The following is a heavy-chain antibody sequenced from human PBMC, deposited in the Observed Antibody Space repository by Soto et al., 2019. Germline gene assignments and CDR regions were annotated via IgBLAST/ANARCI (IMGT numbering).Heavy chain of an antibody. D-gene: IGHD6-13*01. CDR2: IWFDGSKK. Sequence: QVQLVESGGGVVQPGRSLRLSCAASGFTFSDYAMHWVRQAPGKGLEWVAVIWFDGSKKYFADSVKGRFTVSRDNSKNTLYLQMNSLRADDTAVYYCARPGYSSSWDTPVYNYYYMDVWGKGTTVTVSS. CDR1: GFTFSDYA. V-gene: IGHV3-33*01. J-gene: IGHJ6*03. CDR3: ARPGYSSSWDTPVYNYYYMDV.